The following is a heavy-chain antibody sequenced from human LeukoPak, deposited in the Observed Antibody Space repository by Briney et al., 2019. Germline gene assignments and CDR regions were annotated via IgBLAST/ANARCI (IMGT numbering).Heavy chain of an antibody. V-gene: IGHV3-11*01. D-gene: IGHD1-26*01. CDR3: TRAVGLGPGAHFDQ. Sequence: PGGSLRLSCAASGFSFSRYYMSWVRQTPGKALEWISYIPTSGISAHYADSVRGRFTASRDDAKNSLHLQMDSLRVEDTAVYYCTRAVGLGPGAHFDQWGQGALVIVSS. CDR2: IPTSGISA. J-gene: IGHJ4*02. CDR1: GFSFSRYY.